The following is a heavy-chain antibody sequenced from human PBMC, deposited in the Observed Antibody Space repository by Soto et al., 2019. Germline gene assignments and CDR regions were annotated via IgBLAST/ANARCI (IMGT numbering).Heavy chain of an antibody. CDR1: GFTFSSYA. J-gene: IGHJ4*02. Sequence: QVQLVESGGGVVQPGRSLRLSCAASGFTFSSYAMHWVRQAPGKGLEWVAVISYDGSNKYYADSVKGRFTISRDNSKNTLYLQMNSLRAEDTAVYYCARGGYYALAPIAYWGQGTLFNVSS. V-gene: IGHV3-30-3*01. D-gene: IGHD2-15*01. CDR3: ARGGYYALAPIAY. CDR2: ISYDGSNK.